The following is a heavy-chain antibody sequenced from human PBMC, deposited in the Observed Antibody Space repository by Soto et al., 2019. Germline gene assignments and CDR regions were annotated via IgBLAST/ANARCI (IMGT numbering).Heavy chain of an antibody. J-gene: IGHJ4*02. CDR1: GFTFSSYG. V-gene: IGHV3-33*01. D-gene: IGHD6-6*01. CDR3: ARGVYSSSPIDY. Sequence: QVQLVESGGGVVQPGRSLRLSCAASGFTFSSYGMHWVRQAPGKGLEWVAVIWYDGSNKYYADSVKGRFTISSDNSTNTVYVQMNRLIAEETGVYYGARGVYSSSPIDYWGQGTLVTVSS. CDR2: IWYDGSNK.